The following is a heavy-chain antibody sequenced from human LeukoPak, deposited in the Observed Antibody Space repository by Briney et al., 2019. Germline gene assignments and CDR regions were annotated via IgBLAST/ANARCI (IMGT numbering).Heavy chain of an antibody. CDR1: GYTFTESY. J-gene: IGHJ4*02. V-gene: IGHV1-2*02. D-gene: IGHD6-19*01. CDR2: MNPKSGGT. CDR3: ARDRGSGWYVR. Sequence: ASVKVSCKASGYTFTESYMHWVRQAPGQGLQWLGWMNPKSGGTKYSQTFQGRITLTRDTSISTAYMELSSLRSDDTAVYYCARDRGSGWYVRWGQGTLVTVSS.